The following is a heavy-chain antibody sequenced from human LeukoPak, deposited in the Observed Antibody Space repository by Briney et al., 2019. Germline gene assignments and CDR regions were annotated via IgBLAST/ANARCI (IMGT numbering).Heavy chain of an antibody. CDR3: ARGTFGVVGYYYYMDV. Sequence: SEALSLTCAVYGGSFSGYYWSWIRQPPGKGLEWIGEINHSGSTNYNPSLKSRVTISVDTSKNQFSLKLSSVTAADTAVYYCARGTFGVVGYYYYMDVWGKGTTVTVSS. CDR1: GGSFSGYY. V-gene: IGHV4-34*01. J-gene: IGHJ6*03. D-gene: IGHD3-3*01. CDR2: INHSGST.